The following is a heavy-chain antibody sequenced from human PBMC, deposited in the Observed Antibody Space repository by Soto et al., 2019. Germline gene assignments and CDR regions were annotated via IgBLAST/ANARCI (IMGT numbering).Heavy chain of an antibody. CDR1: GYTFTSYA. J-gene: IGHJ1*01. CDR3: ARVTDYYDSSGYYREYFQH. CDR2: INAGNGNT. V-gene: IGHV1-3*01. Sequence: QVRLVQSGAEVKKPGASVKVSCKASGYTFTSYAMPWVRQATGQRLEWMGWINAGNGNTKYSQKFQGRVTITRDTSASTAYMELSSLRSEDTAVYYCARVTDYYDSSGYYREYFQHWGQGTLVTVSS. D-gene: IGHD3-22*01.